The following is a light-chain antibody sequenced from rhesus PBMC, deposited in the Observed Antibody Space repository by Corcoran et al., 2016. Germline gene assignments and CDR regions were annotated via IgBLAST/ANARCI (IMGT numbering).Light chain of an antibody. CDR1: QGITND. CDR3: QHYYSTPWT. Sequence: DIQMTQSPSSLSASVGDRVTITCRASQGITNDLAWYQQKPGESPKLLIFEAASLRSGIPSRFSGSGSGTDFTLTISSLQSEDFATYYCQHYYSTPWTFGQGTKVEIK. J-gene: IGKJ1*01. V-gene: IGKV1-25*01. CDR2: EAA.